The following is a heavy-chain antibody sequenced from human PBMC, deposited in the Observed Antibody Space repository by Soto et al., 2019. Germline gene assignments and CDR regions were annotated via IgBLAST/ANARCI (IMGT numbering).Heavy chain of an antibody. CDR1: GGSFSGYY. Sequence: QVQLQQWGAGLLKPSETLSLTCAVYGGSFSGYYWSWIRQPPGKGLEWIGEINHSGSTNYNPSLKSRVTISVDTYKNQFSLKLSSVTAADTAVYYCRYGDYEFLDYWGQGTLVTVSS. D-gene: IGHD4-17*01. J-gene: IGHJ4*02. CDR2: INHSGST. V-gene: IGHV4-34*01. CDR3: RYGDYEFLDY.